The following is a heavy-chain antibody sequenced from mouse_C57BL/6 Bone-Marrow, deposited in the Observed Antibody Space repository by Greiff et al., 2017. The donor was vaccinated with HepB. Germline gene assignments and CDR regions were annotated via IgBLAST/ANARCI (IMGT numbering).Heavy chain of an antibody. J-gene: IGHJ2*01. CDR1: GFTFSDYG. D-gene: IGHD1-1*01. V-gene: IGHV5-17*01. Sequence: EVHLVESGGGLVKPGGSLKLSCAASGFTFSDYGMHWVRQAPEKGLEWVAYISSGSSTIYYADTVKGRFTISRDNAKNTLFLQMTSLRSEDTAMYYCASLGYYYGSSYYFGYWGQGTTLTVSS. CDR3: ASLGYYYGSSYYFGY. CDR2: ISSGSSTI.